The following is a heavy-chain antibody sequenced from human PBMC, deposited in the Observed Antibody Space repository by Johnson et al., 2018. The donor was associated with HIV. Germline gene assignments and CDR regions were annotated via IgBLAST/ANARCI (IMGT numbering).Heavy chain of an antibody. V-gene: IGHV3-20*04. Sequence: VQLVESGGGVVRPGGSLRLSCAASGFTFDDYGMSWVRQVPGKGLEWVSGIDWNGGRQGYVDSVKGRFTISRDNAKNSMYMERNSLRAEDTALYYCARKHNYDSSGQGGGLEIWGQGTMVTVSS. D-gene: IGHD3-22*01. J-gene: IGHJ3*02. CDR3: ARKHNYDSSGQGGGLEI. CDR1: GFTFDDYG. CDR2: IDWNGGRQ.